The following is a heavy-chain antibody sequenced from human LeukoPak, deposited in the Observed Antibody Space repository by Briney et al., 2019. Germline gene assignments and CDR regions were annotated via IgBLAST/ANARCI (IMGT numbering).Heavy chain of an antibody. J-gene: IGHJ4*02. Sequence: GGSLRLSCAASGFTFTSYGMNWVRQAPGKGLKWVSAISSSGGSTYYADSVKGRFTISRDNSRNALYLQMNSLRAGDTAVYYCAKSFRSTSLDYWGQGTLVTVSS. D-gene: IGHD2-2*01. CDR1: GFTFTSYG. CDR3: AKSFRSTSLDY. V-gene: IGHV3-23*01. CDR2: ISSSGGST.